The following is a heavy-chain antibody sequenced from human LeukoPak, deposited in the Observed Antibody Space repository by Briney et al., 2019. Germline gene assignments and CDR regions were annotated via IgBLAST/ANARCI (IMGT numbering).Heavy chain of an antibody. CDR1: GFTFSSYE. CDR3: ARVYTGRAFDI. V-gene: IGHV3-48*03. CDR2: ISSSGSTI. D-gene: IGHD2-8*01. J-gene: IGHJ3*02. Sequence: GGSLRLSCVASGFTFSSYEMNWVRQAPGKGLEWVSYISSSGSTIYYADSVKGRFTISRGKAKNSLYLQMNSLRAEDTAVYYCARVYTGRAFDIWGQGTMVTVSS.